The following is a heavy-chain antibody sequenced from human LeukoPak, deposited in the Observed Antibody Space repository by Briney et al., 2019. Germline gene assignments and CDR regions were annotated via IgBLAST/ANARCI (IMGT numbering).Heavy chain of an antibody. CDR3: AKNGYYETSGYFHY. CDR2: ISDDGSKK. J-gene: IGHJ4*02. CDR1: GFSFSTYD. D-gene: IGHD3-22*01. Sequence: GSLRLSCAASGFSFSTYDMHWVRQTPGKGLEWVAVISDDGSKKFYGDSLQGRFTISRDNSKNTLYLQMNSLRTEDTAVYYCAKNGYYETSGYFHYWGQGTLVTVSS. V-gene: IGHV3-30*18.